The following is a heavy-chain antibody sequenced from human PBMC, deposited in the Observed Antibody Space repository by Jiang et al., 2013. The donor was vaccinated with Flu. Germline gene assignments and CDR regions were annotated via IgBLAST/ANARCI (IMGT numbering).Heavy chain of an antibody. CDR3: ARKSDFRSWTFDY. J-gene: IGHJ4*02. Sequence: IGWVRQMPGKGLEWMGIIYPGDSDTRYSPSFQGQVTISADKSISTAYLQWSSLKASDTAMYYCARKSDFRSWTFDYWGQGTLVTVSS. D-gene: IGHD3-3*01. V-gene: IGHV5-51*01. CDR2: IYPGDSDT.